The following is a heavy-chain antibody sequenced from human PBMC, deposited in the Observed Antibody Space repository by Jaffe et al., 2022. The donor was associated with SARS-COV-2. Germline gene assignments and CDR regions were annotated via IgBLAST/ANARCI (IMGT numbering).Heavy chain of an antibody. CDR3: ASALTAVTTPWFDP. V-gene: IGHV4-31*03. D-gene: IGHD4-4*01. Sequence: QVQLQESGPGLVKPSQTLSLTCSVSSGSINSGTYYWSWIRHHPGKGLEWIGYIYYSGSTYYNPSLKSRVTISVDTSKNQFSLKLSSVTAADTAVYYCASALTAVTTPWFDPWGQGTLVTVSS. CDR2: IYYSGST. J-gene: IGHJ5*02. CDR1: SGSINSGTYY.